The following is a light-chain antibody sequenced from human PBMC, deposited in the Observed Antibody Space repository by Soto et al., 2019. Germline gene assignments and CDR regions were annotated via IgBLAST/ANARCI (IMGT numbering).Light chain of an antibody. CDR1: QSIDSW. J-gene: IGKJ1*01. CDR3: QQYSTYSQT. Sequence: DIQMTQSPSTLSASVGDRVTITCRASQSIDSWLAWYQQKPGKAPDLLIFKASTLENEVPSRFSGSGSGTEFTLTISSLQPDDFATYYCQQYSTYSQTFGQGTKVDI. CDR2: KAS. V-gene: IGKV1-5*03.